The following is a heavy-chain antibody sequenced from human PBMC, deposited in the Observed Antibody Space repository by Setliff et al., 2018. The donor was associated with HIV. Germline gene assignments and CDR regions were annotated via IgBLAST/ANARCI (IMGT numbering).Heavy chain of an antibody. CDR3: ARVGGGGLRLGELSSYDAFDI. CDR2: INPNSGGT. D-gene: IGHD3-16*02. CDR1: GYTFTGYY. V-gene: IGHV1-2*02. Sequence: GASVKVSCKASGYTFTGYYMHWVRQAPGQGLEWMGWINPNSGGTNYAQKFQGRVTMTRDTSISTAYMELSRLSSDDTAVYYCARVGGGGLRLGELSSYDAFDIWGQGTMVTVSS. J-gene: IGHJ3*02.